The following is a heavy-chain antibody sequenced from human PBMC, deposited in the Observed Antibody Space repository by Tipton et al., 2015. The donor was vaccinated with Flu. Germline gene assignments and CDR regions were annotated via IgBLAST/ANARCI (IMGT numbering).Heavy chain of an antibody. J-gene: IGHJ6*02. V-gene: IGHV4-59*01. Sequence: TLSLTCTVSDGSITSYYWSWIRQPPGKGLEWIGYIYNSGTTNFNPSLMSRLTISVDTSKNQFSLKLSSVTAADTAVYFCARARAPYYYYAMDVWDQGTTVTVSS. CDR1: DGSITSYY. CDR3: ARARAPYYYYAMDV. CDR2: IYNSGTT.